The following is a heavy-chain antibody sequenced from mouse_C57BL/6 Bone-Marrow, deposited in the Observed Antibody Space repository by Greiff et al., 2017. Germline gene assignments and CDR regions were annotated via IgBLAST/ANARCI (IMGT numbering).Heavy chain of an antibody. Sequence: EVKLVESGGGLVQSGRSLRLSCATSGFTFSDFYMEWVRQAPGKGLEWIAASRNKANDYTTEYSASVKGRFIVSRDTSQSILYRQMNALRAEDTAIYYCARDANFAWFAYWGQGTLVTVSA. CDR3: ARDANFAWFAY. V-gene: IGHV7-1*01. CDR2: SRNKANDYTT. CDR1: GFTFSDFY. J-gene: IGHJ3*01.